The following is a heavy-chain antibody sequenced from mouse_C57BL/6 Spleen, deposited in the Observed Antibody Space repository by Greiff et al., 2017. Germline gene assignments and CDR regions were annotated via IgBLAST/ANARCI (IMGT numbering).Heavy chain of an antibody. V-gene: IGHV1-72*01. CDR3: ARWVITTVERYFDV. J-gene: IGHJ1*03. Sequence: QVHVKQPGAELVKPGASVKLSCKASGYTFTSYWMHWVKQRPGRGLEWIGRIDPNSGGTKYNEKFKSKATLTVDKPSSTAYMQLSSLTSEDSAVYYCARWVITTVERYFDVWGTGTTVTVSS. CDR1: GYTFTSYW. CDR2: IDPNSGGT. D-gene: IGHD1-1*01.